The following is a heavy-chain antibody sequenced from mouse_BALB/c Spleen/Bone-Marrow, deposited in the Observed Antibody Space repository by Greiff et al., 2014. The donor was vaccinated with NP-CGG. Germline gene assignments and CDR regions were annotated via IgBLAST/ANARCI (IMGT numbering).Heavy chain of an antibody. D-gene: IGHD3-2*02. CDR2: ISSGSSTI. CDR3: ARKHYCSGFAY. J-gene: IGHJ3*01. CDR1: GFTFSSFG. Sequence: EVKLMESGGGLVQPGGSRKLSCAASGFTFSSFGMHWVRQAPEKGLEWVAYISSGSSTIYYADTVKGRFTISRDNPKNTLFLQMTSLRSEDTAMYCCARKHYCSGFAYWGQGTLVTVSA. V-gene: IGHV5-17*02.